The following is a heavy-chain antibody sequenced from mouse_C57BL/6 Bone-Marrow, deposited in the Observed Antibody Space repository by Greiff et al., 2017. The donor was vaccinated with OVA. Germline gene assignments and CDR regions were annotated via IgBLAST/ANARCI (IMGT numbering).Heavy chain of an antibody. CDR3: TSYGNFDY. V-gene: IGHV14-4*01. Sequence: VQLKESGAELVRPGASVKLSCTASGFNIKDDYMHWVKQRPEQGLEWIGWIDPENGDTEYASKFKGKATITADTSSNTAYLQLSSLTSEDTAVYNCTSYGNFDYWGQGTTRTVSS. D-gene: IGHD2-1*01. J-gene: IGHJ2*01. CDR1: GFNIKDDY. CDR2: IDPENGDT.